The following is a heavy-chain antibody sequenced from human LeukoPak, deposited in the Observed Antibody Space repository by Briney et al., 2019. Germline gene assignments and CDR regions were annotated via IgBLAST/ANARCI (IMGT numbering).Heavy chain of an antibody. V-gene: IGHV1-2*02. CDR2: INPNSGGT. J-gene: IGHJ6*03. CDR1: GYTFTGYY. Sequence: ASVKVSCKASGYTFTGYYMHWVRQAPGQGLEWMGWINPNSGGTNYAQKLQGRVTMTTDTSTSTAYMELRSLRSDDTAVYYCARDSGDEYYYYYMDVWGKGTTVTVSS. D-gene: IGHD7-27*01. CDR3: ARDSGDEYYYYYMDV.